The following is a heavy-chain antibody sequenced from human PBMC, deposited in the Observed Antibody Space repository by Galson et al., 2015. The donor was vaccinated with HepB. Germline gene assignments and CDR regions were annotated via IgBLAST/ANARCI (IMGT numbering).Heavy chain of an antibody. J-gene: IGHJ4*02. CDR2: IWYDGSNQ. CDR1: GFTFSNYG. D-gene: IGHD2-15*01. V-gene: IGHV3-33*01. Sequence: SLRLSCAASGFTFSNYGMHWVRQAPGKGLEWVAVIWYDGSNQYYVDSVKGRFTISRDNSKNTLYLQINSLRADDTAEYYCVRQRYCSGGTCYYPHLDYWGQRSLVTASS. CDR3: VRQRYCSGGTCYYPHLDY.